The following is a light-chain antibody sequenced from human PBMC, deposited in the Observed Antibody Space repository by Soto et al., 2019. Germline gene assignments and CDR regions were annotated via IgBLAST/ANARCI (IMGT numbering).Light chain of an antibody. CDR3: KQYNSFSWT. V-gene: IGKV1-5*03. Sequence: DIQMTQSPSTLSASVGDRVTITCRASQSISSWLAWYQQKPGKAPKVLIYKASSLESGVPSRFSGSGSGTEFTLTISSLQPDDFATYYCKQYNSFSWTFGHGTKVEIK. CDR1: QSISSW. CDR2: KAS. J-gene: IGKJ1*01.